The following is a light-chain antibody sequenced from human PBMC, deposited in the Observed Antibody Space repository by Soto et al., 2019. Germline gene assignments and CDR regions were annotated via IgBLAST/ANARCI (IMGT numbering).Light chain of an antibody. J-gene: IGKJ1*01. CDR1: QSINTW. Sequence: DIQMTQSPSTLSASVGDRVTITCRASQSINTWLAWYQQKPGKAPKLLIYDASSLEDGVPSRFSGSGSETEFALTISSLQPDDFATYYCQQYNSYSRRFGQGTKVEIE. CDR2: DAS. CDR3: QQYNSYSRR. V-gene: IGKV1-5*01.